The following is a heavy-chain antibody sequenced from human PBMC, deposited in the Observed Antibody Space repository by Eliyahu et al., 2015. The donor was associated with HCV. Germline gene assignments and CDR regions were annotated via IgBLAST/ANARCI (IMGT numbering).Heavy chain of an antibody. CDR1: GFXXSSXG. Sequence: QVQLVESGGGVVQPGRSLXLSCXASGFXXSSXGXHWVRXAXGKGLXWVAVISYDGSNKYYADSVKGRFTISRDNPKNTLYLQMNSLRAEDTAVYYCAKVGVGGNPFDYWGQGTLVTVSS. CDR2: ISYDGSNK. J-gene: IGHJ4*02. D-gene: IGHD1-26*01. CDR3: AKVGVGGNPFDY. V-gene: IGHV3-30*18.